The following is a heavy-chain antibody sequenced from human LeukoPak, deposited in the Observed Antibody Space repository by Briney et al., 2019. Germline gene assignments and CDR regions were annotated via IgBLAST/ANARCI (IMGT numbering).Heavy chain of an antibody. Sequence: ASVKVSCKASGGTFSSYAISRVRQAPGQGLEWMGGIIPIFGTANYAQKFQGRVTITADESTSTAYMELSSLRSEDTAAYYCARGIPRDILTGYRDDAFDIWGQGTMVTVSS. CDR2: IIPIFGTA. D-gene: IGHD3-9*01. J-gene: IGHJ3*02. CDR1: GGTFSSYA. V-gene: IGHV1-69*01. CDR3: ARGIPRDILTGYRDDAFDI.